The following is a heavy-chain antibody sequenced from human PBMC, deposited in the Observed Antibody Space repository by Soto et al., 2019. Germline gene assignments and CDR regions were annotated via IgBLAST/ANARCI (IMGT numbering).Heavy chain of an antibody. CDR2: ISYDGSNK. D-gene: IGHD3-3*01. CDR1: GFTFSSYA. Sequence: PGGSLRLSCAASGFTFSSYAMHWVRQAPGKGLEWVAVISYDGSNKYYADSVKGRFTISRDNSKNTLYLQMNSLRAEDTAVYYCAIFGGGYWGQGTLVTVSS. V-gene: IGHV3-30-3*01. CDR3: AIFGGGY. J-gene: IGHJ4*02.